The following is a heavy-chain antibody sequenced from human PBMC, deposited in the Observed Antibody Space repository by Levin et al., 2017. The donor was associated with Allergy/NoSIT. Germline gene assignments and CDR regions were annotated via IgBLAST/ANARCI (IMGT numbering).Heavy chain of an antibody. J-gene: IGHJ6*04. CDR3: AKAPCTSCDAGVAGV. CDR1: GFTFSTYA. V-gene: IGHV3-23*01. D-gene: IGHD2-2*01. Sequence: PGGSLRLSCAASGFTFSTYAMTWVRQAPGTGLEWVSAISRSGDSTYYADSVKGRFTISRDNSKNTLYLQMNSLRAEDTAVYYCAKAPCTSCDAGVAGVWGKGTTVTVSS. CDR2: ISRSGDST.